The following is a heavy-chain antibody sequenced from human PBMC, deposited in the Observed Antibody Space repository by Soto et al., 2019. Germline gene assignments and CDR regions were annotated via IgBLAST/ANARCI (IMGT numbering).Heavy chain of an antibody. CDR2: IKQDGSEK. V-gene: IGHV3-7*03. J-gene: IGHJ4*01. D-gene: IGHD6-6*01. Sequence: GGSLRLSCAASGFTFSSYWMSWVRQAPGKGLEWVAKIKQDGSEKYYVDSVKGRFTISRDNAKNSLYLQMNSLRAEDTDFYSCAFIASCLSSAFYYFDFWGQGTLVTVSS. CDR1: GFTFSSYW. CDR3: AFIASCLSSAFYYFDF.